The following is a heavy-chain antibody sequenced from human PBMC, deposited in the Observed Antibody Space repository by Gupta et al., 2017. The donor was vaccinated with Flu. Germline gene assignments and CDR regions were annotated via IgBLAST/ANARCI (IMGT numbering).Heavy chain of an antibody. D-gene: IGHD2-15*01. V-gene: IGHV1-69*08. J-gene: IGHJ3*02. CDR2: IIPILGIA. Sequence: QVQLVQSGAEVKKPGSSVKVSCKASGGTFSSYTISWVRQAPGQGLEWMGRIIPILGIANYAQKFQGRVTITADKSTSTAYMELSSLRSEDTAVYYCAREHCSGGSCYGGAFDIWGQGTMVTVSS. CDR3: AREHCSGGSCYGGAFDI. CDR1: GGTFSSYT.